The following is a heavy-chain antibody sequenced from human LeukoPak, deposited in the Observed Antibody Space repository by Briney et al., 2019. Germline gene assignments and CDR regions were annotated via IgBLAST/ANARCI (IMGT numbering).Heavy chain of an antibody. D-gene: IGHD6-13*01. CDR1: GFALSSHW. CDR3: ARVHKWYTSTSITFDY. J-gene: IGHJ4*02. Sequence: PGGSLRLSCAASGFALSSHWMTWVRQAPGKGLEWVAVISYDGNYEYYSDSVKGRFTISRDNSRDTLFLQMNSLRAEDTALYFCARVHKWYTSTSITFDYWGQGTLVTVSS. V-gene: IGHV3-30-3*01. CDR2: ISYDGNYE.